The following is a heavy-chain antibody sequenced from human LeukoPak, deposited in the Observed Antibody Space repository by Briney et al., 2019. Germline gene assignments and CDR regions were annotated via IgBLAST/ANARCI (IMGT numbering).Heavy chain of an antibody. Sequence: GGSLRLSCAASGFTFRSYGMHWVRQAPGKGLEWVAFIQYDGRGGYYTDSVKGRFTISRDNSKNTLFLQMSSLRAEDTAVYYCAKGYSYHIDCWGQGTLVTVSS. J-gene: IGHJ4*02. D-gene: IGHD5-18*01. V-gene: IGHV3-30*02. CDR1: GFTFRSYG. CDR3: AKGYSYHIDC. CDR2: IQYDGRGG.